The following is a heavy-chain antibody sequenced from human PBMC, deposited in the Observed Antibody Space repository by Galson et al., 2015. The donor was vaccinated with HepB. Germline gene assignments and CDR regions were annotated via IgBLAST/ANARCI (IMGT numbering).Heavy chain of an antibody. Sequence: SLRLSCAASGFTFSSYSMNWVRQAPGKGLEWVSSISSSSSYRYFADSLEGRITISRDNAKNSLYLEMNSLRDEDTAVYYCARGRVSGYDYPDYYYYAMDVWGQGTTVTVSS. V-gene: IGHV3-21*06. CDR1: GFTFSSYS. CDR3: ARGRVSGYDYPDYYYYAMDV. D-gene: IGHD5-12*01. CDR2: ISSSSSYR. J-gene: IGHJ6*02.